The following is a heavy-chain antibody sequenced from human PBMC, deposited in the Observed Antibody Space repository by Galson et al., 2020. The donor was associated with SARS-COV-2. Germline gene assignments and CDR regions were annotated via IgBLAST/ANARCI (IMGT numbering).Heavy chain of an antibody. J-gene: IGHJ6*02. CDR3: AKNWKDDYYYYGLDV. Sequence: GESLKISCAASGFSFSSYGIHWVRQGPGKGLEWVGAISSDGNRKYYGDSVEGRFTLTRDNSKNTLYLQMSSLRAEDTAVYYCAKNWKDDYYYYGLDVWGQGTTVTVSS. CDR2: ISSDGNRK. D-gene: IGHD1-1*01. V-gene: IGHV3-30*18. CDR1: GFSFSSYG.